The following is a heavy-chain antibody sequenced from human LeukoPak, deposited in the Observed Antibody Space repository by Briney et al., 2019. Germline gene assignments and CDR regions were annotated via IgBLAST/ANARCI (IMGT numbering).Heavy chain of an antibody. Sequence: TGGSLRLSCSASGFTFSSYSMNWVRQAPGKGLEWVSSISSSSYIYYADSVKGRFTISRDNAKNSLYLQMNSLRAEDTAVHYCARDVHYDFWSGYKEYYYMDVWGKGTTVTVFS. CDR2: ISSSSYI. V-gene: IGHV3-21*01. CDR1: GFTFSSYS. J-gene: IGHJ6*03. D-gene: IGHD3-3*01. CDR3: ARDVHYDFWSGYKEYYYMDV.